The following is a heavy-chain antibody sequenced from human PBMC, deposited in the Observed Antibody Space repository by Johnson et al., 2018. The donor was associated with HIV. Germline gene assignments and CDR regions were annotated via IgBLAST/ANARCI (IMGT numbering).Heavy chain of an antibody. D-gene: IGHD4-11*01. Sequence: VQLVESGGGLVQPGGSLRLSCAASGFTFDDYAMHWVRQAPGKGLEWVALISYDGSNKYYADSVKGRFTISRDNSKNTLYLQINSLRPEDTAVYFCARGGLYIQFLAFDAFDIWGQGTMVTVSS. CDR1: GFTFDDYA. J-gene: IGHJ3*02. V-gene: IGHV3-30*04. CDR2: ISYDGSNK. CDR3: ARGGLYIQFLAFDAFDI.